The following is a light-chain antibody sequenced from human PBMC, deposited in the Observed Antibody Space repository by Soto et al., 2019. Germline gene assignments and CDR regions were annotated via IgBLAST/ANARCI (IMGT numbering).Light chain of an antibody. CDR1: SSDVGGYNY. Sequence: QSVLAQPASMSGSPGQSITISCTGTSSDVGGYNYVSWYQQHPGKAPKLMIYDVSNRPSGVSNRFSGSKSGNTASLTISGLQAEDEADYYCSSYTSSSTLVVFGGGPKLTVL. J-gene: IGLJ2*01. CDR2: DVS. CDR3: SSYTSSSTLVV. V-gene: IGLV2-14*01.